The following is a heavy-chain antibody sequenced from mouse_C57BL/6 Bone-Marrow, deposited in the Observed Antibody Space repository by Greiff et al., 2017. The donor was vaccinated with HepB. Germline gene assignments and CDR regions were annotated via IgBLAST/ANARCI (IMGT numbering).Heavy chain of an antibody. CDR2: IHPNSGST. V-gene: IGHV1-64*01. CDR3: ARGLGRWYFDV. D-gene: IGHD4-1*01. Sequence: QVQLKQPGAELVKPGASVKLSCKASGYTFTSYWMHWVKQRPGQGLEWIGMIHPNSGSTNYNEKFKSKATLTVDKSSSTAYMQLSSLTSEDSAVYYCARGLGRWYFDVWGTGTTVTVSS. CDR1: GYTFTSYW. J-gene: IGHJ1*03.